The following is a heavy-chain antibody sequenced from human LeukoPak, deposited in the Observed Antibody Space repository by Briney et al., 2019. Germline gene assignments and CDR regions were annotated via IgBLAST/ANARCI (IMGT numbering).Heavy chain of an antibody. V-gene: IGHV3-30*03. D-gene: IGHD1-26*01. Sequence: GGSLRLSCAASGFTISNYDMHWVRQAPGKGLEWVALISYDGSNKYYADSVKGRFTISGDNSKNTLYLQMNSLRAEDTAVYYCTRDMGGTYFDYWGQGTLVTVSS. CDR2: ISYDGSNK. J-gene: IGHJ4*02. CDR3: TRDMGGTYFDY. CDR1: GFTISNYD.